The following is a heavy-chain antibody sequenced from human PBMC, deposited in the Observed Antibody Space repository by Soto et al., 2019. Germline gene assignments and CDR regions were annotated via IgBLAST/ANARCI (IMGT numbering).Heavy chain of an antibody. D-gene: IGHD1-1*01. CDR1: DGSIISYF. CDR3: ARMNQLAPKRNAFDT. Sequence: SETLSLTCTVSDGSIISYFWTWIRQSPGRGLQWIGYSHYSGNTNYNPSLKSRVTMSVDTSKNQFSLNLASVTAADTAVYYCARMNQLAPKRNAFDTWGQGTMVTVSS. V-gene: IGHV4-59*01. CDR2: SHYSGNT. J-gene: IGHJ3*02.